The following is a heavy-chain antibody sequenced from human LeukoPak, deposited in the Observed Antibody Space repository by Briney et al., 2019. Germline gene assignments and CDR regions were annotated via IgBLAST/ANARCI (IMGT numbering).Heavy chain of an antibody. CDR1: GFTFSSYA. Sequence: GGSLRLSCAASGFTFSSYAMHWVRQAPGKGLEWVAVISYDGSNKYYADSVKGRFTISRDNAKNSLYLQMNSLRAEDTAVYYCAMSPGAAFDIWGQGTMVTVSS. J-gene: IGHJ3*02. CDR2: ISYDGSNK. V-gene: IGHV3-30-3*01. CDR3: AMSPGAAFDI. D-gene: IGHD3-10*01.